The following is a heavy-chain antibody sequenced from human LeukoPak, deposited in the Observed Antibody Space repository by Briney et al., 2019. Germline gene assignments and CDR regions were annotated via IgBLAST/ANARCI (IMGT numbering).Heavy chain of an antibody. CDR1: GGSVSSGSYY. CDR2: IYYSGST. V-gene: IGHV4-61*01. Sequence: SETLSLTCTVSGGSVSSGSYYWSWIRQPPGKGLEWIGYIYYSGSTNYNPSLKSRVTISVDTSKNQFSLKLSSVTAADTAVYYWASAPFGSGSKFGMDGWGQGTTVTVSS. D-gene: IGHD3-10*01. CDR3: ASAPFGSGSKFGMDG. J-gene: IGHJ6*02.